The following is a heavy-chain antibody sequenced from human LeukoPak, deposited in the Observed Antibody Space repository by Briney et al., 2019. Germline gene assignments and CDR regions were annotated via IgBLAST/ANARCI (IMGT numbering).Heavy chain of an antibody. CDR1: GFTFSSYS. J-gene: IGHJ4*02. CDR3: TTLHPNYDILTGYYTLGDY. Sequence: NAGGSLRLSCAASGFTFSSYSMNWVRQAPGKGLEWVSSISSSSSYIYYADSVKGRFTISGDNAKNSLYLQMNSLRAEDTAVYYCTTLHPNYDILTGYYTLGDYWGRGTLVTVSS. D-gene: IGHD3-9*01. CDR2: ISSSSSYI. V-gene: IGHV3-21*01.